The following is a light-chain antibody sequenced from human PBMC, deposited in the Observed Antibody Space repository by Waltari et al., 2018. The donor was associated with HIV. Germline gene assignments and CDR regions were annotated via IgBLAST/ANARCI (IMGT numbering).Light chain of an antibody. CDR1: SSDVGCYNY. CDR3: SSYTSSSTLV. CDR2: EVS. V-gene: IGLV2-14*01. Sequence: QSALTQPASVSASPGHSITISCTGTSSDVGCYNYVSWYQQHPGKAPKLMIYEVSNRPSGVSNRFSGSKSGNTASLTISGLQAEDEADYYCSSYTSSSTLVFGGGTKLTVL. J-gene: IGLJ2*01.